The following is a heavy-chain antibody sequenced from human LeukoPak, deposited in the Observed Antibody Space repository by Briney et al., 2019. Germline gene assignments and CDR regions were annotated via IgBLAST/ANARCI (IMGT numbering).Heavy chain of an antibody. CDR3: ARSTLAATGDFDY. Sequence: ASVKVSCKASGYTFTDYYIHWVRQAPGQGLEWMGRINPNSGGTNYAQKFPGRVTMTRDTSISTAYMELSSLRSDDTAVYYCARSTLAATGDFDYWGQGTLVTVSP. CDR1: GYTFTDYY. D-gene: IGHD6-13*01. J-gene: IGHJ4*02. CDR2: INPNSGGT. V-gene: IGHV1-2*06.